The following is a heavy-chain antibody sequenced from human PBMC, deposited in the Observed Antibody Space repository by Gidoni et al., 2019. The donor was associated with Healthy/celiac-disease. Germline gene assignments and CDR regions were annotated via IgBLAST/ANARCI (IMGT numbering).Heavy chain of an antibody. J-gene: IGHJ4*02. D-gene: IGHD6-19*01. Sequence: EVQLVESGGGLGQPGGSLRLSCAASGFTFSSYWMGWVRQAPGKGLEWVANIKQDGSEKYYVDSVKGRFTISRDNAKNSLYLQMNSLRAEDTAVYYCARFYSSGWYPYYIDYWGQGTLVTVSS. CDR3: ARFYSSGWYPYYIDY. CDR1: GFTFSSYW. V-gene: IGHV3-7*01. CDR2: IKQDGSEK.